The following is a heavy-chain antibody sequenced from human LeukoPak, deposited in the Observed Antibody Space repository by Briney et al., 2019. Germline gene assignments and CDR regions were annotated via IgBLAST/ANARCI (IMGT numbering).Heavy chain of an antibody. CDR2: IYYSDYSGST. CDR1: GGSISSGSYY. J-gene: IGHJ4*02. CDR3: ARDWATYGSGSYYK. Sequence: SETLSLTCTVSGGSISSGSYYWSWIRQPPGKGLEWIGSIYYSDYSGSTYYNPSLKSRVTISVDTSKNQFSLKLSSVTAADTAVYYCARDWATYGSGSYYKWGQGTLVTVSS. V-gene: IGHV4-39*07. D-gene: IGHD3-10*01.